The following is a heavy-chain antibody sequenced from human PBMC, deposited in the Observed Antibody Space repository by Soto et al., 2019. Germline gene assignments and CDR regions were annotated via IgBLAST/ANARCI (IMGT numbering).Heavy chain of an antibody. J-gene: IGHJ6*03. D-gene: IGHD2-2*01. CDR1: GFTFSNAW. CDR3: TTDLPPMPATAYYYYYYMDV. V-gene: IGHV3-15*01. Sequence: PGGSLRLSCAASGFTFSNAWMSWVRQAPGKGLEWVGRIKSKTDGGTTDYAAPVKGRFTISRDDSKNTLYLQMNSLKTEDTAVYYCTTDLPPMPATAYYYYYYMDVWGKGTTVTVSS. CDR2: IKSKTDGGTT.